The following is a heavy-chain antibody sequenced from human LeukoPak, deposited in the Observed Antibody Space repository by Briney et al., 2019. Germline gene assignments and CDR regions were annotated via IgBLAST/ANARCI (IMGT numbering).Heavy chain of an antibody. D-gene: IGHD2-15*01. V-gene: IGHV1-18*01. J-gene: IGHJ3*02. CDR3: ARVVVAAAADAFDI. Sequence: ASVKVSCKASGYTFASYDINWVRQATGQGLEWMGWMSAYNGNTNYAQKLQGRVTMTTDTSTSTAYMELRSLRSDDTAVYYCARVVVAAAADAFDIWGRGTMVTVSS. CDR1: GYTFASYD. CDR2: MSAYNGNT.